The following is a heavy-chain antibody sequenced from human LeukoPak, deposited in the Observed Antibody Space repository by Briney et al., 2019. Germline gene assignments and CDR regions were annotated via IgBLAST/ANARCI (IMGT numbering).Heavy chain of an antibody. D-gene: IGHD5-24*01. Sequence: SETLSLTCTVSGGSISSYYWSWIRQPPGKGLEWIGYIYYSGSTNYNPSLKSRVTISVDTSKNQFSLKLSSVTAADTAVYYCARVKDGYQNEDYWGQGTLVTVSS. CDR3: ARVKDGYQNEDY. J-gene: IGHJ4*02. CDR1: GGSISSYY. V-gene: IGHV4-59*12. CDR2: IYYSGST.